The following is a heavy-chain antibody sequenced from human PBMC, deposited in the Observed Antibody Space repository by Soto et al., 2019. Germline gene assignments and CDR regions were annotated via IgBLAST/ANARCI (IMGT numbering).Heavy chain of an antibody. Sequence: SETLSLTCAVSGGSISSGGYSWSWIRQPPGKGLEWIGYMYHSGSTYYNPSLKSRVTISIDRSKNQFSLHLSSVTAADTAVYYCARDAFDIWGQGTMVT. CDR2: MYHSGST. J-gene: IGHJ3*02. V-gene: IGHV4-30-2*01. CDR1: GGSISSGGYS. CDR3: ARDAFDI.